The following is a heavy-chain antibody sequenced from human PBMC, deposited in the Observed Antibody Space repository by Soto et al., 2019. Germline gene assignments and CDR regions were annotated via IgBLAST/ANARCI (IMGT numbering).Heavy chain of an antibody. CDR2: IYPGDSDT. CDR3: ARPDLTTCSGGSCYWAYFDY. CDR1: GYSFTSYW. D-gene: IGHD2-15*01. Sequence: PGESLKISCKGSGYSFTSYWIGWVRQMPGKGLEWMGIIYPGDSDTRYSPSFQGQVTISADKSISTAYLQWSSLKASDTAMYYCARPDLTTCSGGSCYWAYFDYWGQGTLVTVSS. V-gene: IGHV5-51*01. J-gene: IGHJ4*02.